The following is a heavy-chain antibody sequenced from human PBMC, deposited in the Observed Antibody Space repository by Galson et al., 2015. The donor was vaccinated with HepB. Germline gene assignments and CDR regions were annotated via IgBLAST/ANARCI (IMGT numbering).Heavy chain of an antibody. CDR3: ARGGGSPRLAYYYYYAFDV. V-gene: IGHV4-30-2*01. CDR2: FFHTGST. Sequence: TLSLTCAVSGGSITSGGYSWSWIRQPPGQGLEWIGYFFHTGSTYYNPSLKSRVTISVDKSRNQFSLKVTSVTAADAAIYFCARGGGSPRLAYYYYYAFDVWGQGTTVTVSS. CDR1: GGSITSGGYS. J-gene: IGHJ6*02. D-gene: IGHD3-16*01.